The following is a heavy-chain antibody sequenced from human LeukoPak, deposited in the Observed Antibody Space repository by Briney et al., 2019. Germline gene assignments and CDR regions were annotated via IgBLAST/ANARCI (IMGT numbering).Heavy chain of an antibody. V-gene: IGHV4-39*02. CDR1: GGSISSSGYY. CDR2: IYYSGST. Sequence: AETLSLTCTVSGGSISSSGYYWGWIRQPPGKGLEWIGSIYYSGSTYYNPSLKSRVTISVDTSKNQFSLKLSSVAAPDTAVYYCARDPTAAGKGAWFDPWGQGTLVTVSS. CDR3: ARDPTAAGKGAWFDP. D-gene: IGHD6-13*01. J-gene: IGHJ5*02.